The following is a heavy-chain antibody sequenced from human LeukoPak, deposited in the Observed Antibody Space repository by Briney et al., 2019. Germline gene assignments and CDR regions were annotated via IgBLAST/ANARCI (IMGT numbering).Heavy chain of an antibody. J-gene: IGHJ4*02. CDR2: IYHSGST. CDR3: ASVYCSGSSRFDY. V-gene: IGHV4-59*01. D-gene: IGHD3-10*01. Sequence: PSETLSLTCTVSGCSITSYYRSWIRQPPGKGLESIGYIYHSGSTTYSPSLKSRVTISVDTSKNQFSLKLSSVTAADTAVYYCASVYCSGSSRFDYWGQGTLVTVSS. CDR1: GCSITSYY.